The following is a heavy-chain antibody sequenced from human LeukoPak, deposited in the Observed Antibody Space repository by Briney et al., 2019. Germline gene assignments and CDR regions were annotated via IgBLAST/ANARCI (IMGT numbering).Heavy chain of an antibody. D-gene: IGHD1-7*01. CDR3: TRHNTGNWNYVWFDP. CDR2: IRSKANSYAT. CDR1: GFTFSGSA. V-gene: IGHV3-73*01. Sequence: GGSLRLSCVASGFTFSGSAMHWVRQASGKGLEWVGRIRSKANSYATAYAASVKGRFTISRDDSKNTAYLQLNSLKTEDTAVYYCTRHNTGNWNYVWFDPWGQGTLVTVSS. J-gene: IGHJ5*02.